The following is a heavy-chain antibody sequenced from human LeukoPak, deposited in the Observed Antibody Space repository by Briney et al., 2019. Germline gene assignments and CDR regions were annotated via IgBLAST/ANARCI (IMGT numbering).Heavy chain of an antibody. CDR1: GASISSNNYY. J-gene: IGHJ6*02. Sequence: SETLSLTCTVSGASISSNNYYWGWIRQPPGKGLEWIGSIYYSGSTYYNPSLKGRVSISVDTSKNQFSLRLSSVTAADTAVYYCARDGEYNSSWYYYYGMDVWGQGTTVTVSS. CDR3: ARDGEYNSSWYYYYGMDV. CDR2: IYYSGST. D-gene: IGHD6-13*01. V-gene: IGHV4-39*07.